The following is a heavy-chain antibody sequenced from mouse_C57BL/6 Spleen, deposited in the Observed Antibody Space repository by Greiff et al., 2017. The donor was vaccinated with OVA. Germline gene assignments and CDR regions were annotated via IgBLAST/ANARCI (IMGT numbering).Heavy chain of an antibody. V-gene: IGHV5-16*01. D-gene: IGHD1-1*02. J-gene: IGHJ3*01. CDR2: INYDGSST. CDR3: AREDGGFAY. Sequence: EVKVVESEGGLVQPGSSMKLSCTASGFTFSDYYMAWVRQVPEKGLEWVANINYDGSSTYYLDSLKSRFIISRDNAKNILYLQMSSLKSEDTATYYCAREDGGFAYWGQGTLVTVSA. CDR1: GFTFSDYY.